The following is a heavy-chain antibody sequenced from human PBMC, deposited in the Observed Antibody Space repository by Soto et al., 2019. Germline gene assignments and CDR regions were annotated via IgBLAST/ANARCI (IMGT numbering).Heavy chain of an antibody. CDR2: IKSKTDGGTT. V-gene: IGHV3-15*07. CDR1: GFTFSNAW. J-gene: IGHJ6*02. D-gene: IGHD3-22*01. Sequence: EVQLVESGGGLVKPGGSLRLSCAASGFTFSNAWMNWVRQAPGKGLEWVGRIKSKTDGGTTDYAAPVKGRFTISRDDSKNTLYLQMNSLKTEYTAGYYCTTLGHYYDSNPLDGLGQGTTVTVPS. CDR3: TTLGHYYDSNPLDG.